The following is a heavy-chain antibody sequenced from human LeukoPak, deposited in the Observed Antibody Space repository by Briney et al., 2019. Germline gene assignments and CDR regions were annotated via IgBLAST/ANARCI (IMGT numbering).Heavy chain of an antibody. V-gene: IGHV4-39*07. CDR1: GGSISSSSYY. D-gene: IGHD3-9*01. CDR3: ARGYFDWLLYYYYYMDV. CDR2: IYYSGST. Sequence: TSETLSLTCTVSGGSISSSSYYWGWIRQPPGKGLEWIGSIYYSGSTYYNPSLKSRVTISVDTSKNQFSLKLSSVTAADTAVYYCARGYFDWLLYYYYYMDVWGKGTTVTISS. J-gene: IGHJ6*03.